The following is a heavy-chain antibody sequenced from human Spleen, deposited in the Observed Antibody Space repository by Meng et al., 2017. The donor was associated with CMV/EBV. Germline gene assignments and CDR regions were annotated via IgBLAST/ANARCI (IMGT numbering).Heavy chain of an antibody. CDR2: VFTDSSQK. V-gene: IGHV3-23*03. J-gene: IGHJ5*02. D-gene: IGHD3-10*01. Sequence: LSCAASGFPFISYSMTWVRQAPGKGLEWVSVVFTDSSQKHYADSVEGRFTISRDDSNNRVYLQMNSLRADDTAVYYCAKGSKWVDPWGQGTLVTVSS. CDR1: GFPFISYS. CDR3: AKGSKWVDP.